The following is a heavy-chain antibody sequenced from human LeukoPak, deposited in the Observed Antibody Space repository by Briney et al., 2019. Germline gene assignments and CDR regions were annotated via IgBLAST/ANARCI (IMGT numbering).Heavy chain of an antibody. CDR2: IRQDGSEK. J-gene: IGHJ1*01. Sequence: GGSLRLSCAASGFTFSSYWMTWGRQAPGKGLEWVANIRQDGSEKNYVDSVKGRFTISRDNAKNSLYLQMNSLRVEDTSVYFCMRQNRAYFFGHWGQGTLVTVSS. D-gene: IGHD3-3*01. CDR1: GFTFSSYW. V-gene: IGHV3-7*01. CDR3: MRQNRAYFFGH.